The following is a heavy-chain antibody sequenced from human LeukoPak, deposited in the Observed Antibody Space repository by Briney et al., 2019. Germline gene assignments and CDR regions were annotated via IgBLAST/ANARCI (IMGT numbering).Heavy chain of an antibody. V-gene: IGHV4-34*01. D-gene: IGHD3-9*01. J-gene: IGHJ4*02. CDR2: INHSGST. CDR1: GGSFSGYY. CDR3: ARVQYDILTGYPYYFDY. Sequence: PSETLSLTCAVYGGSFSGYYWSWIRQPPGKGLEWIGEINHSGSTNYNPSLKSRVTISVDTSKNQFSLKLSSVTAADTAVYYCARVQYDILTGYPYYFDYWGQRTLVTVSS.